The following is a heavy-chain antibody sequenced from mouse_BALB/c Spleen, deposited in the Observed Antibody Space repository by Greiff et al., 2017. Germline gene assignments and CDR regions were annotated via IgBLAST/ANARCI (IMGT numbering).Heavy chain of an antibody. CDR3: ARDGNYDYDETWFAY. Sequence: QVQLKESGPGLVAPSQSLSITCTVSGFSLTGYGVNWVRQPPGKGLEWLGMIWGDGSTNYNSALKSRLSISKDNSKSQVFLKMNSLQTDDTARYYWARDGNYDYDETWFAYWGQGTLVTVSA. D-gene: IGHD2-4*01. J-gene: IGHJ3*01. CDR2: IWGDGST. V-gene: IGHV2-6-7*01. CDR1: GFSLTGYG.